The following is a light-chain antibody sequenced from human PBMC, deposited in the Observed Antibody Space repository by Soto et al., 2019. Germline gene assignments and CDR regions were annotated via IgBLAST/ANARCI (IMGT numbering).Light chain of an antibody. CDR1: SSDVGGYNY. J-gene: IGLJ3*02. CDR2: EVS. Sequence: QSVLTQPASVSGSPGQSITISCTGTSSDVGGYNYVSRYQQHPGKAPKLMIYEVSNRPSGVSNRFSGSKSGNTASLTISGLQAEDEADYYCSSYTSSSTPWVFGGGTKVPS. CDR3: SSYTSSSTPWV. V-gene: IGLV2-14*01.